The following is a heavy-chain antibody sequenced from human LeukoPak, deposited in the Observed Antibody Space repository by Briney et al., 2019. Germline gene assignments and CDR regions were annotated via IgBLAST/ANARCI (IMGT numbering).Heavy chain of an antibody. CDR2: LYSGGAA. CDR3: AKESSGGWYFDY. Sequence: PGGSLRLSCAVSGFTVRGNYLNWVRQTPGKGLECVSVLYSGGAAYYADSVKGRFTISRDNSKNSLYLQMNSLRAEDTAVYYCAKESSGGWYFDYWGQGTLVTVSS. V-gene: IGHV3-53*01. CDR1: GFTVRGNY. J-gene: IGHJ4*02. D-gene: IGHD6-19*01.